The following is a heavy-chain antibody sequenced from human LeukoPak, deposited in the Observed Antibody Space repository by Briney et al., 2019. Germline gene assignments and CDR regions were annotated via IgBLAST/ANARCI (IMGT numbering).Heavy chain of an antibody. D-gene: IGHD6-13*01. CDR3: ARWAPLGPSSDY. Sequence: GASVKVSCKASGGTFSSYAISWVRQAPGQGLEWMGWISAYNGNTNYVQKLQGRVTMTTDTSTSTAYMELRSLRSDDTAVYYCARWAPLGPSSDYWGQGTLVTVSS. CDR2: ISAYNGNT. V-gene: IGHV1-18*01. J-gene: IGHJ4*02. CDR1: GGTFSSYA.